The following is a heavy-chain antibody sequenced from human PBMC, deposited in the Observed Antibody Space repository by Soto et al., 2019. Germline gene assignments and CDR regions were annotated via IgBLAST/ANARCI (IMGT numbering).Heavy chain of an antibody. J-gene: IGHJ6*02. CDR3: ASESGNQLSPLGEYYYYGMDV. CDR1: GYTFTSYG. D-gene: IGHD2-2*01. CDR2: ISAYNGNT. Sequence: QVQLVQSGAEVKKPGASVPVSCKASGYTFTSYGISGVRQAPGQGLEWMGWISAYNGNTNDAQKLQGRVTMTTDTSTSTAYMELRSLRADDTDVYYCASESGNQLSPLGEYYYYGMDVWGQGTTVTVSS. V-gene: IGHV1-18*01.